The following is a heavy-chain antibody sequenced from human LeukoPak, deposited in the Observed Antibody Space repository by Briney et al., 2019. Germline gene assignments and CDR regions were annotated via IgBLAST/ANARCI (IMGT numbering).Heavy chain of an antibody. J-gene: IGHJ3*02. D-gene: IGHD3-22*01. V-gene: IGHV3-30*18. CDR3: AKDMGYYYDSSGYRRGAFDI. CDR1: GFTFSDYD. Sequence: PGGSLRLSCAASGFTFSDYDMHWVRRAPGEGLEWVAVISYDGSNKYYADSVKGRFTMSRDNSKNTLYLQMNSLRAEDTAVYYCAKDMGYYYDSSGYRRGAFDIWGQGTMVTVSS. CDR2: ISYDGSNK.